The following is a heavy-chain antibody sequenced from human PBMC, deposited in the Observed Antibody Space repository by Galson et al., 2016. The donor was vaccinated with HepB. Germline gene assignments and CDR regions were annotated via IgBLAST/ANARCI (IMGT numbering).Heavy chain of an antibody. V-gene: IGHV3-30*18. Sequence: SLRLSCAASGFTFSSYGMPWVRQAPGKGLEWVAVISYDGSNKYYADSVKGRFTISRDNSKNTLYLQMNSLRAEDTAVYYCAKVVRFLEWSYGMDVWGQGTTVTVSS. D-gene: IGHD3-3*01. CDR1: GFTFSSYG. CDR3: AKVVRFLEWSYGMDV. J-gene: IGHJ6*02. CDR2: ISYDGSNK.